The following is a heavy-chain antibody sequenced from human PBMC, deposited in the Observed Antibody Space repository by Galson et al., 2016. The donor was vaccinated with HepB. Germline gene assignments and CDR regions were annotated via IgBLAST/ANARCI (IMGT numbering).Heavy chain of an antibody. Sequence: SVKVSCKASGYTFTTSGISWVRQAPGQGLEWMGWISTYSGNTKYAQKFQGGLTLTTDSSKTTAYMELRSLRFYDTPLYYCARDVQYRFDYWGQGTLVTVSS. V-gene: IGHV1-18*01. CDR1: GYTFTTSG. D-gene: IGHD2/OR15-2a*01. CDR3: ARDVQYRFDY. CDR2: ISTYSGNT. J-gene: IGHJ4*02.